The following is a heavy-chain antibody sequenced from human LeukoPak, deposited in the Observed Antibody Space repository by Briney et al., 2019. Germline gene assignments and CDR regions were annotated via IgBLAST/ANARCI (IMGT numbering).Heavy chain of an antibody. CDR2: IWYDASNK. J-gene: IGHJ5*02. CDR1: GFTFSNYN. V-gene: IGHV3-33*08. Sequence: PGGSQRLSCAASGFTFSNYNMNWVRQAPGKGLEWVAVIWYDASNKYYVDSVKGRFTISRDNSKNTLYLQMNSLRDDDTAVYYCVRGVGVSRFNYLDPWGQGTLVIVSS. D-gene: IGHD1-7*01. CDR3: VRGVGVSRFNYLDP.